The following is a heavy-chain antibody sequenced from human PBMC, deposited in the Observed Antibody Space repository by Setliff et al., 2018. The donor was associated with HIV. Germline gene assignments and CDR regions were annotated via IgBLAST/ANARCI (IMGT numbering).Heavy chain of an antibody. CDR3: ARSRGYFVKAE. J-gene: IGHJ4*02. CDR1: GFTFTNYA. V-gene: IGHV3-7*01. Sequence: PGESLKISCAASGFTFTNYAMSWVRQAPGKGLEWVANIKQDGSEKYYVASVKGRFTISRDNAKNSLYLQMNSLRVEDTAVYYCARSRGYFVKAEWGQGTLVT. D-gene: IGHD3-22*01. CDR2: IKQDGSEK.